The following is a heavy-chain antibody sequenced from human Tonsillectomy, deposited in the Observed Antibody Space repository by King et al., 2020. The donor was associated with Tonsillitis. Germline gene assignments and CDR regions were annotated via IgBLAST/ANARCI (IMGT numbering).Heavy chain of an antibody. J-gene: IGHJ4*02. V-gene: IGHV4-59*01. CDR3: ARGRVAVAGFDY. CDR2: IYYSGST. CDR1: GGSINSDY. D-gene: IGHD6-19*01. Sequence: VQLQESGPGLVKPSETLSLTCTVSGGSINSDYWSWFRQPPGRGLEGSGCIYYSGSTDYNPSLKSRVTISVDTSKNQFSLKLDSVTAADTAVYYCARGRVAVAGFDYWGQGTLVTVSS.